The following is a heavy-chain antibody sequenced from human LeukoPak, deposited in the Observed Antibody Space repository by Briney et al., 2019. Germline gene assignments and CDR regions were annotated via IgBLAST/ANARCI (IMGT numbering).Heavy chain of an antibody. V-gene: IGHV4-38-2*02. D-gene: IGHD2-2*01. CDR3: ASSIVVPAAIFDY. J-gene: IGHJ4*02. CDR1: GYSISSGYY. Sequence: SETLSLTCTVSGYSISSGYYWGWIRQPPGKGLEWIGSIYHSGSTYYNPSLKSRVTISVDTSKNQFSLKLSSVTAADTAVYYCASSIVVPAAIFDYWGQGTLVTVSS. CDR2: IYHSGST.